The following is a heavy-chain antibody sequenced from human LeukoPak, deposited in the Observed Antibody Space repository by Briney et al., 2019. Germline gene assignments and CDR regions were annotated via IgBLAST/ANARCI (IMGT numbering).Heavy chain of an antibody. CDR2: IWCDGSNK. CDR1: GFTFSSYG. V-gene: IGHV3-33*01. CDR3: ARGVDYGDYYFDY. J-gene: IGHJ4*02. Sequence: GGSLRLSCAASGFTFSSYGMHWVRQAPGKGLEWVAVIWCDGSNKYYADSVKGRFTISRDNSKNTLYLQMNSLRAEDTAVYYCARGVDYGDYYFDYWGQGTLVTVSS. D-gene: IGHD4-17*01.